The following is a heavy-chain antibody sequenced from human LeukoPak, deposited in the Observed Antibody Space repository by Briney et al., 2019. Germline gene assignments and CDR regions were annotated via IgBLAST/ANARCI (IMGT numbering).Heavy chain of an antibody. V-gene: IGHV1-2*02. CDR1: GYTFTGYY. CDR2: INPNSGGT. CDR3: ARDTARYFDWLYH. J-gene: IGHJ5*02. D-gene: IGHD3-9*01. Sequence: GSVKVSCKASGYTFTGYYMHWVRQAPGQGLEWMGWINPNSGGTNYAQKFQGRVTMTRDTSISTAYMELSRLRSDDTAVYYFARDTARYFDWLYHWGQGTLVTVSS.